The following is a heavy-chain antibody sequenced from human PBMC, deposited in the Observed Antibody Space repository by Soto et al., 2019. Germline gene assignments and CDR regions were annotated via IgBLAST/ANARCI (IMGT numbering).Heavy chain of an antibody. CDR2: IYPGDSDT. V-gene: IGHV5-51*01. Sequence: PGESLKISCKGSGYSFTSYWIGWVRQMPGKGLEWIGTIYPGDSDTKYSSAFRGHVTISADTSVSTAYLQWRSLEATDSAIYYCARYSGSYWHYLDFWGQGTLVTVSS. CDR3: ARYSGSYWHYLDF. CDR1: GYSFTSYW. D-gene: IGHD1-26*01. J-gene: IGHJ4*02.